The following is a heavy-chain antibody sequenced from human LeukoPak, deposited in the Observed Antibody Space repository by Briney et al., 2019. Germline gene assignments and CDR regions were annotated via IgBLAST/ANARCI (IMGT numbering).Heavy chain of an antibody. J-gene: IGHJ6*02. CDR2: IYSGGST. Sequence: GGSLRLSCAASGFTVSSNYMSWGRQAPGKGLQWVSVIYSGGSTYYADSVKGRFTISRDNSKTTLYLQMNSLRAEDTAVYYCARDRGIIAAPHGMDVWGQGTTVTVSS. CDR3: ARDRGIIAAPHGMDV. V-gene: IGHV3-66*01. D-gene: IGHD6-25*01. CDR1: GFTVSSNY.